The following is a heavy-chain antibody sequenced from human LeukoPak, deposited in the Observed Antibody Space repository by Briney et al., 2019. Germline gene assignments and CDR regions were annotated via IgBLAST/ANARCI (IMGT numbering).Heavy chain of an antibody. Sequence: PSETLSLTCTVSGGSISSGDKYWSWIRQPPGKGLEWIGYIYYSGSTYYNPSLKSRLTISVDTSENQFSLHLTSVTAADTAVYFCARVTRWAGLDFWGQGTLVTVSS. CDR2: IYYSGST. J-gene: IGHJ4*02. CDR3: ARVTRWAGLDF. CDR1: GGSISSGDKY. V-gene: IGHV4-30-4*01. D-gene: IGHD2-21*02.